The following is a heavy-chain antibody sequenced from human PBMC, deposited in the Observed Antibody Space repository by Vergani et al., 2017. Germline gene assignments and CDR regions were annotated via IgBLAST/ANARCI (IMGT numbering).Heavy chain of an antibody. CDR2: ISYHGSNQ. CDR3: AKASPWSAAAPDS. CDR1: GFTFSSYA. Sequence: QVKLVESGGGVVQPGRSLRLSCVASGFTFSSYALHWVRQAPGKGLEWVATISYHGSNQYYAHSVKGRFAISRDSSNNTVSLHMNSLRPEDTAVYYCAKASPWSAAAPDSWGQGALVIVSS. V-gene: IGHV3-30-3*02. J-gene: IGHJ4*02. D-gene: IGHD3-3*01.